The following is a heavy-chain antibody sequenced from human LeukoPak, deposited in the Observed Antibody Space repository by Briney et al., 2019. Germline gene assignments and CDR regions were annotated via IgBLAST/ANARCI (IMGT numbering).Heavy chain of an antibody. V-gene: IGHV3-21*01. CDR3: AREYHRFYYYYMDV. J-gene: IGHJ6*03. D-gene: IGHD2-2*01. Sequence: GGSLRLSCVASGFTFSNAWMSWVRQAPGKGLEWVSSISTTSSYIYYADSMKGRFTISRGNAKNSLYLQMNSLRAADTAVYYCAREYHRFYYYYMDVWGKGTTVTVSS. CDR1: GFTFSNAW. CDR2: ISTTSSYI.